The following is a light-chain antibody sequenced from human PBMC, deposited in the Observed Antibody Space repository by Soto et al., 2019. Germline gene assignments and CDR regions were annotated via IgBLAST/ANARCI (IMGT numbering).Light chain of an antibody. Sequence: DIQMTQSPSTLSAFVGDSVAITCRASQTISNFLAWYQQKPGKAPKLLFYRASNLEGGVPSRFSGSGSGTEFTLTISSLQPDDFATYYCQQYNSYWTFGQGTKVDIK. V-gene: IGKV1-5*03. CDR3: QQYNSYWT. J-gene: IGKJ1*01. CDR1: QTISNF. CDR2: RAS.